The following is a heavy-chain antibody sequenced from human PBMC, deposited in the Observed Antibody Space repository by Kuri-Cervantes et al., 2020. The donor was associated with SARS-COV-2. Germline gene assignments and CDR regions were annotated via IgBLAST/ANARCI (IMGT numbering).Heavy chain of an antibody. D-gene: IGHD2-15*01. CDR1: GFTFSDHY. CDR3: AREWIYQGYCSGGSCPRPELWFDP. V-gene: IGHV3-72*01. Sequence: GESLKISCAAPGFTFSDHYMDWVRQAPGKGLEWVGRTRNKANSYTTEYAASVKGRFTISRDDSKNSLYLQMNSLKTEDTAAYYCAREWIYQGYCSGGSCPRPELWFDPWGQGTLVTVSS. J-gene: IGHJ5*02. CDR2: TRNKANSYTT.